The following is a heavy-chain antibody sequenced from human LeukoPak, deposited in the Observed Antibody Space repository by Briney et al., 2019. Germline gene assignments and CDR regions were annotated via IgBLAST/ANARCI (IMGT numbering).Heavy chain of an antibody. CDR2: INPNSGGT. J-gene: IGHJ4*02. Sequence: ASVKVSCEASGYTLTGYYMHWVRQAPGQGLEWMGWINPNSGGTNYAQKFQGRVTMTRDTSISTAYMELSRLRSDDTAVYYCARVINWNYVPLDYFDYWGQGTLVTVSS. D-gene: IGHD1-7*01. CDR3: ARVINWNYVPLDYFDY. CDR1: GYTLTGYY. V-gene: IGHV1-2*02.